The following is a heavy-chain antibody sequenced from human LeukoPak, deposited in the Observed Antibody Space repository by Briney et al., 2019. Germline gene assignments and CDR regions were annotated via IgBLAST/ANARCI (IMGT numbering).Heavy chain of an antibody. CDR3: AKDIGYYGSGSYYKDASYYYGMDV. V-gene: IGHV3-9*01. CDR1: GFTFSSYA. D-gene: IGHD3-10*01. J-gene: IGHJ6*02. CDR2: ISWNSGSI. Sequence: GGSLRLSCAASGFTFSSYAMSWVRQAPGKGLEWVSGISWNSGSIGYADSVKGRFTISRDNAKNSLYLQMNSLRAEDTALYYCAKDIGYYGSGSYYKDASYYYGMDVWGQGTTVIVSS.